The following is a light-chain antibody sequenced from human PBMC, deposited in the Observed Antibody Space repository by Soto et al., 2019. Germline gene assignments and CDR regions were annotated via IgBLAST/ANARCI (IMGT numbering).Light chain of an antibody. CDR2: NNN. Sequence: QSVLTQPPSASGTPGQRVTISCSGSSSNIGSHTVNWYQQVPGTAPKLLIYNNNQRPSGVTDRFSASKTGTSASLPISGRQSEDEADYYCGAWYDSLNGPVFGGGTQLTVL. J-gene: IGLJ7*01. V-gene: IGLV1-44*01. CDR3: GAWYDSLNGPV. CDR1: SSNIGSHT.